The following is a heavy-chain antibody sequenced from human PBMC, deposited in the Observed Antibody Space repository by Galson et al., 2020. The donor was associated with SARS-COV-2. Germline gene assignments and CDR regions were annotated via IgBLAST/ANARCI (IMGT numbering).Heavy chain of an antibody. Sequence: GGSLRLSCAASGFTLRSYEMNWVRQAPGKGLEWVSYISSRGSTVYYADSVKGRFTISRDNAKKSLYLQMNSLRAEDTALYYCARDPSSSWYNWFDPWGQGTLVTVSS. D-gene: IGHD6-13*01. J-gene: IGHJ5*02. CDR2: ISSRGSTV. CDR3: ARDPSSSWYNWFDP. CDR1: GFTLRSYE. V-gene: IGHV3-48*03.